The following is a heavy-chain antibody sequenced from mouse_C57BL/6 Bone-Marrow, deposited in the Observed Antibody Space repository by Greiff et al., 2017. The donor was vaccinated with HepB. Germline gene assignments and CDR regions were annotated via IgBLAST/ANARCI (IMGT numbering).Heavy chain of an antibody. CDR1: GYTFTSYW. CDR2: IDPSDSYT. D-gene: IGHD4-1*01. CDR3: AREGANWDIFDY. J-gene: IGHJ2*01. Sequence: VQLQQPGAELVMPGASVKLSCKASGYTFTSYWMHWVKQRPGQGLEWIGEIDPSDSYTNYNQKFKGKSTLTVDKSSSTAYMQLSSLTSEDSAVYYCAREGANWDIFDYWGQGTTLTVSS. V-gene: IGHV1-69*01.